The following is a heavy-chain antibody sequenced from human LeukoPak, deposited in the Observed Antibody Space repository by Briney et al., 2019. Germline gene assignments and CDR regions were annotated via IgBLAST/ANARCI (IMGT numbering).Heavy chain of an antibody. CDR2: ISYDGSNK. J-gene: IGHJ5*01. D-gene: IGHD6-13*01. CDR1: GFTFSSYG. Sequence: GGSLRLSCAASGFTFSSYGMHWVRQAPGEGLEWVAVISYDGSNKYYADSVKGRFTISRDNSKNTLYLQMNSLRAEDTAVYYCAKECSSSWFDYWGQGTLVTVSS. V-gene: IGHV3-30*18. CDR3: AKECSSSWFDY.